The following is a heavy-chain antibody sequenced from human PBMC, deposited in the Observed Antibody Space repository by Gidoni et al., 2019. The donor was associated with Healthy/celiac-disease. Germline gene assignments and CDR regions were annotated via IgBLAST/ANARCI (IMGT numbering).Heavy chain of an antibody. CDR3: AREDSSGYRLGYYYGMDV. J-gene: IGHJ6*02. Sequence: QVQLVESGGGVVQPGRSLRLSCAASGFTFSSYGMHWVRQAPGKGLEWVAVIWYDGSNKYYADSVKGRFTISRDNSKNTLYLQMNSLRAEDTAVYYCAREDSSGYRLGYYYGMDVWGQGTTVTVSS. CDR1: GFTFSSYG. CDR2: IWYDGSNK. V-gene: IGHV3-33*01. D-gene: IGHD3-22*01.